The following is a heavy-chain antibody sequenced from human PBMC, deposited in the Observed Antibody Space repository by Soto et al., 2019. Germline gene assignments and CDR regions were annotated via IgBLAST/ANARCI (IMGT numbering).Heavy chain of an antibody. D-gene: IGHD3-16*01. CDR2: ISAYNRNT. V-gene: IGHV1-18*04. J-gene: IGHJ6*02. CDR1: GYTFSSYG. Sequence: QVQLVQSGAEVKKPGASVKVSCKASGYTFSSYGFSWVRHAPGQGIEWMGWISAYNRNTNYAQKLQGRVTVTTDTSTSKAYMELRSLRSDDTAVYYCARGGGAANYYYGMDVWGQGTTVTFSS. CDR3: ARGGGAANYYYGMDV.